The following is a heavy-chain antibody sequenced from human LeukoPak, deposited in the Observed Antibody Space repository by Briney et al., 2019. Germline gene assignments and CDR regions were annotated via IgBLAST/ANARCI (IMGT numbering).Heavy chain of an antibody. CDR3: AGSGSYYYFDY. Sequence: KPSETLSLTPTLPGGSPRSYNSSSIRPPPRKRLGWIGCIYYRGTTNYTPSLKSRVTISVDTSKNQFSLRLSSVTAADTAVYYCAGSGSYYYFDYWGQGALVTVSS. CDR2: IYYRGTT. V-gene: IGHV4-59*01. CDR1: GGSPRSYN. J-gene: IGHJ4*02. D-gene: IGHD3-10*01.